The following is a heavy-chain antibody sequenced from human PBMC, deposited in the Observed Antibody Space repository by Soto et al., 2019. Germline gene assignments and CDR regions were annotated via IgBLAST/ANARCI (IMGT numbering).Heavy chain of an antibody. J-gene: IGHJ6*02. D-gene: IGHD3-9*01. CDR2: ISAYNVNT. Sequence: ASVKVSCKASGYTFTSYGISWVRQAPGQGLEWMGWISAYNVNTNYAQKLQGRVTMTTDTSTSTAYMELRSLRSDDTAVYYCARRYYDILTGYFPYYYYGMDVWGQGTTVTVSS. V-gene: IGHV1-18*01. CDR3: ARRYYDILTGYFPYYYYGMDV. CDR1: GYTFTSYG.